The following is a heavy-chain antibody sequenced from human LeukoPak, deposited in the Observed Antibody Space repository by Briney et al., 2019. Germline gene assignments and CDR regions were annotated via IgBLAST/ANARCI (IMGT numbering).Heavy chain of an antibody. J-gene: IGHJ3*01. CDR1: GYSLSSGFY. V-gene: IGHV4-38-2*02. CDR3: AREIIGDGFDF. Sequence: SETLSLTCSVSGYSLSSGFYWGWIRQSPGKGLEWIGSMYQSGNTYFNPSLRSRVTISIDTSKNQFSLNLRSVTAADTAVYYCAREIIGDGFDFWGRGTMVTVSS. D-gene: IGHD2/OR15-2a*01. CDR2: MYQSGNT.